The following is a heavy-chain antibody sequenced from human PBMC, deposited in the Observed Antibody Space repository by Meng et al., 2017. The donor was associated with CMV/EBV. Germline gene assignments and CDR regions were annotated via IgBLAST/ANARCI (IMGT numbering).Heavy chain of an antibody. CDR3: ATTRSTSRDYYFDY. Sequence: SASTFTDYYMHWVQQAPGKGLEWMGLVDPEDGETIYAEKFQGRVTITADTSTDTAYMELSSLRSEDTAVYYCATTRSTSRDYYFDYWGQGTLVTVSS. V-gene: IGHV1-69-2*01. J-gene: IGHJ4*02. CDR1: ASTFTDYY. CDR2: VDPEDGET. D-gene: IGHD2-2*01.